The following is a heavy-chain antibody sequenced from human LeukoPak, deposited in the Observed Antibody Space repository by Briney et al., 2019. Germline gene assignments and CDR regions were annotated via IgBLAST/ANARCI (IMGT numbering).Heavy chain of an antibody. CDR3: AKDSLSTSYYYYDMDV. CDR2: ISYDGRNK. Sequence: GGSLRLSCAASGFTVSTYYMSWVRQAPGKGLEWAAVISYDGRNKYYADSVKGRFTISRDNSKSTLSLQMNSLRAEDTAVYYCAKDSLSTSYYYYDMDVWGQGTTVTVSS. V-gene: IGHV3-30*18. CDR1: GFTVSTYY. D-gene: IGHD2-2*01. J-gene: IGHJ6*02.